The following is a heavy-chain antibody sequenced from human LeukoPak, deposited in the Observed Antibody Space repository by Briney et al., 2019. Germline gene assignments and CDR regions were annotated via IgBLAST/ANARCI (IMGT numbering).Heavy chain of an antibody. J-gene: IGHJ6*02. CDR3: AKDPIPVASNNYYRMDV. Sequence: GGSLRLSCAASGFTFNTNAMSWVRQAPGKGLEWVSAISGRTGGTYYADSVKGRFTISRDNSKNTLYLQMNSLRAEDTAVYYCAKDPIPVASNNYYRMDVWAKGPRSPSP. V-gene: IGHV3-23*01. CDR2: ISGRTGGT. CDR1: GFTFNTNA. D-gene: IGHD6-19*01.